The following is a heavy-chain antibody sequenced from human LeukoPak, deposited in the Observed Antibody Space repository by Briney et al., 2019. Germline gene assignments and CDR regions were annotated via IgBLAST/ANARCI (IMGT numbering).Heavy chain of an antibody. CDR2: IWYDGSNK. D-gene: IGHD1-26*01. J-gene: IGHJ4*02. V-gene: IGHV3-33*01. Sequence: GRSLRLSCAASGFTFSSYGMHWVRQAPGKGLEGVAVIWYDGSNKYYADSVKGRFTISRDNSKNTLYLQMNSLRAEDTAVYYCARERVGAIDYWGQGTLVTVSS. CDR1: GFTFSSYG. CDR3: ARERVGAIDY.